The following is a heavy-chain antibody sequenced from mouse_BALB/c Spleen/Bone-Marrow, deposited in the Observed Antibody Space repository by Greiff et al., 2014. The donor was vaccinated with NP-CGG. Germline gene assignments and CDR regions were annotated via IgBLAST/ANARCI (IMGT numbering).Heavy chain of an antibody. J-gene: IGHJ3*01. D-gene: IGHD1-2*01. Sequence: EVQLVESGAELVRSGASVKLSCTASSFNIKDYYMHWVKQRPEQGLEWIGWIDPENGDTEYAPKFQGKATMTADTSSNTAYLQLSSLTSEDTAVYYCNAQNYGYGAWFAYWGQGTLVTVSA. V-gene: IGHV14-4*02. CDR3: NAQNYGYGAWFAY. CDR1: SFNIKDYY. CDR2: IDPENGDT.